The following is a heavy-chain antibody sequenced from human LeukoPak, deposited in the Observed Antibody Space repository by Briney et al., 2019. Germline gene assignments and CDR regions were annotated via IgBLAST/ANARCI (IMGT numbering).Heavy chain of an antibody. J-gene: IGHJ4*02. Sequence: SETLSLTCTVSGGSISSGDYYWSWIRQPPGKGLEWIGYIYYSGSTYYNPSLKSRVTISVDTSKNQFSLKLSSVTAADTAVYYCARGGYYYDSSGDYWGQGTLVTVSS. V-gene: IGHV4-30-4*08. CDR3: ARGGYYYDSSGDY. D-gene: IGHD3-22*01. CDR2: IYYSGST. CDR1: GGSISSGDYY.